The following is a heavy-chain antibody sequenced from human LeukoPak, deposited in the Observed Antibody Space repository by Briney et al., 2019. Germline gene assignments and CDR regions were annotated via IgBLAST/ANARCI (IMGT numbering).Heavy chain of an antibody. J-gene: IGHJ6*02. Sequence: GGSLRLSCAASGFTVSSNYMSWVRQAPGKGLEWVSVIYSGGSIYYADSVKGRFTISRDNSKNTLYLQMNSLRAEDTAVYYCARDYYGSDYGMDVWGQGTTVTVSS. CDR2: IYSGGSI. CDR1: GFTVSSNY. V-gene: IGHV3-66*01. CDR3: ARDYYGSDYGMDV. D-gene: IGHD3-10*01.